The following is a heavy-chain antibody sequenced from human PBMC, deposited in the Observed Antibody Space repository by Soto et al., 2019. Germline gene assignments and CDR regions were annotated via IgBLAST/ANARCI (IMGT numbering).Heavy chain of an antibody. CDR2: IYWDDDK. Sequence: QITLKESGPTLVKPTQTLTLTCTFSGFSLSTSGVGVGWIRQPPGKALEWLALIYWDDDKRYSPSLKSRLTITKDTSKNQVVLTMTNMDPVDTATYYYAHLYHPLLWGPTLSPWGQGTLVTVSS. D-gene: IGHD2-2*01. CDR1: GFSLSTSGVG. J-gene: IGHJ5*02. V-gene: IGHV2-5*02. CDR3: AHLYHPLLWGPTLSP.